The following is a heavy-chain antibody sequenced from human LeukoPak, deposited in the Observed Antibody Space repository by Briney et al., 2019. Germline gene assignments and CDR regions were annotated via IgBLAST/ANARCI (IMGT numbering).Heavy chain of an antibody. J-gene: IGHJ1*01. V-gene: IGHV3-11*06. Sequence: GGSLRLSCAASGLTFSDYYMSWIRQAPGKGLEWVSYISSSSSYTDYADSVRGRFTISRDDAKNSLYLQMNSLRAEDTAVYYCARGHYELWYWGQGTLVTVSS. CDR3: ARGHYELWY. CDR2: ISSSSSYT. CDR1: GLTFSDYY. D-gene: IGHD3-16*01.